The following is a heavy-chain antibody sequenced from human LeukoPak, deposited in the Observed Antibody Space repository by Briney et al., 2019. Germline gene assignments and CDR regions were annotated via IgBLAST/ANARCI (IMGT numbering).Heavy chain of an antibody. CDR2: INHSGST. Sequence: QSPETLPLTCAVYGGSFSGYYWSWIRQPPGKGLEWIGEINHSGSTNYNPSLKSRVTISVDTSKNQFSLKLSSVTAADTAVYYCARGRDYYDSSGYYGPFDYWGQGTLVTVSS. J-gene: IGHJ4*02. D-gene: IGHD3-22*01. CDR1: GGSFSGYY. V-gene: IGHV4-34*01. CDR3: ARGRDYYDSSGYYGPFDY.